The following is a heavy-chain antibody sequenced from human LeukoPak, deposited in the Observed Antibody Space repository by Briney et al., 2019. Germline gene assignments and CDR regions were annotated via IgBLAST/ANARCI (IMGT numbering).Heavy chain of an antibody. D-gene: IGHD6-13*01. V-gene: IGHV3-11*01. CDR1: EFTFSDYY. J-gene: IGHJ4*02. CDR2: ISYSGDTI. CDR3: ARLGIITAAGSNDY. Sequence: PGGSLRLSCAASEFTFSDYYMSWIRQAPGKGLEWVSYISYSGDTIYYADSVKGRFTVSRDNAMNSLYLQMNSLRAEDTAVYYCARLGIITAAGSNDYWGQGTLVTVSS.